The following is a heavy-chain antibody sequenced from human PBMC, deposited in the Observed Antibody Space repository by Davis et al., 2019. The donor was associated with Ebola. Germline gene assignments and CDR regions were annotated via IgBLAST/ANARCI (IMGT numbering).Heavy chain of an antibody. D-gene: IGHD5-12*01. V-gene: IGHV5-51*01. Sequence: GESLKISCTGSGSTFASYWIAWVRPMPGKGLEWMGIIYPSDSDTRFSPSFQGQVTISADTSIRTAYLQWSSLKASDNAMYYCARLGPRATGYGAFDIWGQGTMVTVSS. J-gene: IGHJ3*02. CDR1: GSTFASYW. CDR3: ARLGPRATGYGAFDI. CDR2: IYPSDSDT.